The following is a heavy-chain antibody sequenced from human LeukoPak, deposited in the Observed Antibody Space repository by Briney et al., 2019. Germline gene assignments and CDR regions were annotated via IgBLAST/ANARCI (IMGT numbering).Heavy chain of an antibody. CDR2: ISSSSTI. D-gene: IGHD3-10*02. J-gene: IGHJ6*04. V-gene: IGHV3-48*01. CDR3: AELGITMIGGV. Sequence: GGSLRLSCAASGFTFSSYGMTWVRQAPGKGLEWVSYISSSSTIYYADSVKSRFTISRDNAKNSLYLQMNSLRAEDTAVYYCAELGITMIGGVWGKGTTVTISS. CDR1: GFTFSSYG.